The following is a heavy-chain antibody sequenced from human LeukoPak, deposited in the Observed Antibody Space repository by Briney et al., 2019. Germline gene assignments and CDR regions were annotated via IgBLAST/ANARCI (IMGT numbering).Heavy chain of an antibody. CDR2: IKQDGSKK. D-gene: IGHD5-24*01. V-gene: IGHV3-7*04. Sequence: TGGSLRLSCAASGFTFSTYCMHWVRQAPGKGLEWVANIKQDGSKKSYVDSVKGRFTISRDNAKNSLYLQMNSLRAEDTAIYYCTRVGYIDEGIDYWGQGTLVTVSS. CDR3: TRVGYIDEGIDY. J-gene: IGHJ4*02. CDR1: GFTFSTYC.